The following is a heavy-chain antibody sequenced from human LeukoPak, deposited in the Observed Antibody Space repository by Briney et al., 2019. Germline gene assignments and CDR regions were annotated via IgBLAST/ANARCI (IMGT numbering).Heavy chain of an antibody. CDR1: GGSISSYY. Sequence: SETLSLTCTVSGGSISSYYWSWIRRPPGKGLEWIGYIYYSGSTYYNPSLRSRVTISVDTSKNQFSLKLSSVTAADTAVYYCARVFEGAGFDPWGQGTLVTVSS. J-gene: IGHJ5*02. V-gene: IGHV4-59*12. CDR2: IYYSGST. D-gene: IGHD1-26*01. CDR3: ARVFEGAGFDP.